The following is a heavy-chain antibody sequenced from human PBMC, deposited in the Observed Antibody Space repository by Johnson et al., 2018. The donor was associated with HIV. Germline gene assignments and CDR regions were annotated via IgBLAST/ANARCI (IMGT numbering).Heavy chain of an antibody. CDR1: GFTFTYAW. D-gene: IGHD1-1*01. J-gene: IGHJ3*02. CDR2: IKSRTDGGTT. V-gene: IGHV3-15*01. CDR3: AREWVNGAFDI. Sequence: EQLVESGGGLVKPGGSLRLSCAASGFTFTYAWMSWVRRAPGKGLEWVGRIKSRTDGGTTDYTAPVKGRFTISRDNAKNSLYLQMNSLIAEDTAVYYCAREWVNGAFDIWGQGTMVTVSS.